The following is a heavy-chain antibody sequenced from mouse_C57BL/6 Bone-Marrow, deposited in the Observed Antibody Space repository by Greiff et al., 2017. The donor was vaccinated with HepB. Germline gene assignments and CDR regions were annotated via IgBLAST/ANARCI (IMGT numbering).Heavy chain of an antibody. Sequence: EVQGVESGGGLVKPGGSLKLSCAASGFTFSSYAMSWVRQTPEKRLEWVATISDGGSYTYYPDNVKGRFTISRDNAKNNLYLQMSHLKSEDTAMYYGARDRGYYYGSIWYFDVWGTGTTVTVSS. CDR2: ISDGGSYT. V-gene: IGHV5-4*01. CDR3: ARDRGYYYGSIWYFDV. J-gene: IGHJ1*03. CDR1: GFTFSSYA. D-gene: IGHD1-1*01.